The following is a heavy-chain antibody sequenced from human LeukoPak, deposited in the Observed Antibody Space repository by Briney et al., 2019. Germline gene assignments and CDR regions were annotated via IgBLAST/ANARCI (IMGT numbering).Heavy chain of an antibody. CDR1: GYSISSGYY. Sequence: KTSETLSLTCTVSGYSISSGYYWGWIRQPPGKGLEWIGSIYYSGSTYYNPSLKSRVTISVDTSKNQFSLKLSSVTAADTAVYYCARHSRHYYDSSVRAFDIWGQGTMVTVSS. J-gene: IGHJ3*02. CDR2: IYYSGST. CDR3: ARHSRHYYDSSVRAFDI. D-gene: IGHD3-22*01. V-gene: IGHV4-38-2*02.